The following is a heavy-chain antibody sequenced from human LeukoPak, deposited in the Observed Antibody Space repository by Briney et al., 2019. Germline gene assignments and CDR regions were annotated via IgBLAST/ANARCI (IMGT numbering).Heavy chain of an antibody. J-gene: IGHJ4*02. D-gene: IGHD3-3*01. V-gene: IGHV3-23*01. CDR1: GFTFSSYA. Sequence: GGSLRLSCAASGFTFSSYAMSWFRQAPGKGLEWVSYISDSGGRTYYADSVKGRFTISRDNSKNTLHLQMSSLRAEDAAIYYCAKDASVRPSDYWGPGTLVTVSS. CDR2: ISDSGGRT. CDR3: AKDASVRPSDY.